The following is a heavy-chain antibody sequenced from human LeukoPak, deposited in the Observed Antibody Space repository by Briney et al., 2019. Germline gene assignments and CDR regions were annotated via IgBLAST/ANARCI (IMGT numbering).Heavy chain of an antibody. J-gene: IGHJ4*02. Sequence: PVASVKVSCKASGYTFTGYYMHWVRQAPGQGLEWMGWINPNSGGTNYAQKFQGRVTMTRDTSISTAYMELSRLRSDDTAVYYCARGAVGATTEFGYWGQGTLVTVSS. D-gene: IGHD1-26*01. V-gene: IGHV1-2*02. CDR2: INPNSGGT. CDR1: GYTFTGYY. CDR3: ARGAVGATTEFGY.